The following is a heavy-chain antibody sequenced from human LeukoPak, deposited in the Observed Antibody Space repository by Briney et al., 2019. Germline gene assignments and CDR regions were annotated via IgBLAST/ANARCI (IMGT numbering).Heavy chain of an antibody. V-gene: IGHV1-46*01. CDR2: INPSGGST. D-gene: IGHD2-15*01. Sequence: ASVKVSCKASGDTFTSYYMHGVRQAPGQGLEWMGRINPSGGSTSYEQKFQGRVTITRDTSTITAYIQLSSLRAVATAVYYCGRVHLAAARDYWGQGTMVPVSS. CDR3: GRVHLAAARDY. J-gene: IGHJ4*02. CDR1: GDTFTSYY.